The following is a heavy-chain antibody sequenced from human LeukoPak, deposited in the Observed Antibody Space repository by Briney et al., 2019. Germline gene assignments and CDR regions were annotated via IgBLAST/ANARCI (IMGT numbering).Heavy chain of an antibody. Sequence: SETLSLTCTVSGVSMSSSSYCWAWIRQSPGKGLEWIGSVYYSGTTHYESSLKSRVSMSIDTSKTQFALKLNSVTVADTAVYYCARILDLVTTKTIDYWGQGSLVIVSS. CDR2: VYYSGTT. V-gene: IGHV4-39*06. CDR1: GVSMSSSSYC. CDR3: ARILDLVTTKTIDY. D-gene: IGHD2-21*02. J-gene: IGHJ4*02.